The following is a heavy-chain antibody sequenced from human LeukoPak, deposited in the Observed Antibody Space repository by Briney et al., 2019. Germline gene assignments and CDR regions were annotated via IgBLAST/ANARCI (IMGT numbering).Heavy chain of an antibody. CDR1: GGSISSFY. CDR3: ARDLWFGEYNWFDP. J-gene: IGHJ5*02. Sequence: SETLSLTCTVSGGSISSFYWSWIPQSAGKGLEWIGRIHTSGSTNYNPSLQSRLTMSLDTSKNQFSLKLTSVTAADTAVYYCARDLWFGEYNWFDPWGQGTLVTVSS. CDR2: IHTSGST. D-gene: IGHD3-10*01. V-gene: IGHV4-4*07.